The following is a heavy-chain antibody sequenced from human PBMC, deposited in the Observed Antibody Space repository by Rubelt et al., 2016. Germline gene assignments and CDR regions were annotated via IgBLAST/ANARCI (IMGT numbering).Heavy chain of an antibody. CDR3: AHTAVSTSMVRGVIDLDY. CDR1: GFSLSTSGVG. CDR2: IYWDDDK. D-gene: IGHD3-10*01. Sequence: QITLKESGPTLVKPTQTLTLTCTFSGFSLSTSGVGVGWIRQPPGKALEWLALIYWDDDKRYSPSLKSRLTITKDTSKNQVVLTMTNMDPVDTATYYWAHTAVSTSMVRGVIDLDYWGQGTLVTVSS. V-gene: IGHV2-5*02. J-gene: IGHJ4*02.